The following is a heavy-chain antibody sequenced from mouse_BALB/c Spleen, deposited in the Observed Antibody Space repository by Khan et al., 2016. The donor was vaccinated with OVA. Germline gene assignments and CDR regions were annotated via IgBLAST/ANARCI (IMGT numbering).Heavy chain of an antibody. CDR3: VRDGACHRNGGWFTY. CDR1: GYTFTSYT. V-gene: IGHV1-4*01. D-gene: IGHD2-14*01. CDR2: INPSNGYT. J-gene: IGHJ3*01. Sequence: VQLQESGAELARPGASVKMSCKASGYTFTSYTIHWIKKRPGQGLEWIGYINPSNGYTNYNQKFKDKATLTTDKSSTTAYLQLSSLTSDDSAVDNCVRDGACHRNGGWFTYWGQGTLVTVSA.